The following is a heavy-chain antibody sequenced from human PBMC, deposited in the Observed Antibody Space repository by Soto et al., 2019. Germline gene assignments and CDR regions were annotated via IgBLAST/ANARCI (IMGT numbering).Heavy chain of an antibody. D-gene: IGHD2-2*02. CDR2: INHSGST. J-gene: IGHJ4*02. Sequence: PSETLSLTCAVYGGPFSGYYWSWIRQPPGKGLEWIGEINHSGSTNYNPSLKSRVTISVDTSKNQFSLKLSSVTAADTAVYYCARRGQLLYAYWGQGTLVTVS. CDR1: GGPFSGYY. CDR3: ARRGQLLYAY. V-gene: IGHV4-34*01.